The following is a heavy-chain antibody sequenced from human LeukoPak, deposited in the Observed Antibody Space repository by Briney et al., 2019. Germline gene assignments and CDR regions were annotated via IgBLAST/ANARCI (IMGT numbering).Heavy chain of an antibody. Sequence: SVKVSCKASGGTFSSYAISWVRQAPGQGLEWMGGIIPIFGTANYAQKFQGRVTITADESTSTAYMELSSLRSGDTAVYYCARGIVVPAAMMHYYYYGMDVWGQGTTVTVSS. CDR2: IIPIFGTA. V-gene: IGHV1-69*13. J-gene: IGHJ6*02. CDR3: ARGIVVPAAMMHYYYYGMDV. CDR1: GGTFSSYA. D-gene: IGHD2-2*01.